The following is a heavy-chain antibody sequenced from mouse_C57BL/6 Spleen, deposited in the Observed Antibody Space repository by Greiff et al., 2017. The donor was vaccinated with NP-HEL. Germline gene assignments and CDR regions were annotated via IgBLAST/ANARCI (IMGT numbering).Heavy chain of an antibody. CDR1: GFSLTSYG. CDR3: AKNYYGSSYWYFDV. Sequence: VQLQQSGPGLVQPSQSLSITCTVSGFSLTSYGVHWVRQSPGKGLEWLGVIWRGGSTDYNAAFMSRLSITKDNSTSQVFFKMNSLQADDTAIYYCAKNYYGSSYWYFDVWGTGTTVTVSS. V-gene: IGHV2-5*01. CDR2: IWRGGST. D-gene: IGHD1-1*01. J-gene: IGHJ1*03.